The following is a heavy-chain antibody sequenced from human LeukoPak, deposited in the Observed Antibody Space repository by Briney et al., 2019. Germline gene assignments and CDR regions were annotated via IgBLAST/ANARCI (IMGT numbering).Heavy chain of an antibody. V-gene: IGHV3-30*04. J-gene: IGHJ5*02. CDR2: ISNDGSNK. Sequence: GGSLRLSCAASRFTFSSYTMHWVRQAPGKGLEWVAVISNDGSNKYYADSVKGRFTISRDNSENTLYLQMNSLTTDDTAVYYCAEDRGKTFWFDPWGQGTLVTVSS. CDR3: AEDRGKTFWFDP. CDR1: RFTFSSYT. D-gene: IGHD3-10*01.